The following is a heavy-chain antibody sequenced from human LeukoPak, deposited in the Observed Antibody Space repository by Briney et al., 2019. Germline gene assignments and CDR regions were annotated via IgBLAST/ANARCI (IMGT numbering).Heavy chain of an antibody. Sequence: GGSLRLSCAASGFTFSSYAMHWVRQAPGKGLERVAVISYDGSNKYYADSVKGRFTISRDNSKNTLYLQMNSLRAEDTAVYYCARERPGSGWYGYWGQGTLVTVSS. J-gene: IGHJ4*02. CDR2: ISYDGSNK. CDR1: GFTFSSYA. V-gene: IGHV3-30-3*01. D-gene: IGHD6-19*01. CDR3: ARERPGSGWYGY.